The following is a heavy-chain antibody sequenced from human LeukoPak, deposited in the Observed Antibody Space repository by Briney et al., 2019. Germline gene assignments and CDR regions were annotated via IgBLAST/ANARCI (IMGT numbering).Heavy chain of an antibody. D-gene: IGHD3-22*01. J-gene: IGHJ4*02. V-gene: IGHV3-23*01. CDR2: ISGSGGST. CDR3: AKDRADSSGYYDY. CDR1: GFTFSSYA. Sequence: GGSLRLSCAASGFTFSSYAMSWVRQAPGKGLEWVSAISGSGGSTYYADSVKGRFTISRDNSKNTLYLQMNSLTAEDTAVYYCAKDRADSSGYYDYWGQGTLVTVSS.